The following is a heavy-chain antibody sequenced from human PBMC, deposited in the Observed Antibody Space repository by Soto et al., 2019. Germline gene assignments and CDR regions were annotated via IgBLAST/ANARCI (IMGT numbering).Heavy chain of an antibody. Sequence: QVQLLQSGSAVEKPGASVTLSCKAFGYTFTTKYVHWVRQAPGQGPEWMGRIIPSRGDTLYAQKLRGRVTLTRDTSTRTVYMQVRRLTSEDTATYCCVPDGGNYDFDYWGHGTLVTVSS. CDR3: VPDGGNYDFDY. J-gene: IGHJ4*01. V-gene: IGHV1-46*01. CDR2: IIPSRGDT. CDR1: GYTFTTKY. D-gene: IGHD1-26*01.